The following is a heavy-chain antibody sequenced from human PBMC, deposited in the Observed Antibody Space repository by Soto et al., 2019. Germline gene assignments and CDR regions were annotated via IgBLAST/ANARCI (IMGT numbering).Heavy chain of an antibody. CDR1: GFTFSSYT. J-gene: IGHJ4*02. V-gene: IGHV3-23*01. D-gene: IGHD3-10*02. CDR3: AIRGLTKSDVRGYFDY. Sequence: EVQLLESGGGLVQPGGSLRLSCAASGFTFSSYTMTWVRQAPGKGLEWVSAISGSGGSTNYGDSVKGRFIISRDNSKNMLFMQMNSLRVEDTAIYYCAIRGLTKSDVRGYFDYWGRGTLVTVSS. CDR2: ISGSGGST.